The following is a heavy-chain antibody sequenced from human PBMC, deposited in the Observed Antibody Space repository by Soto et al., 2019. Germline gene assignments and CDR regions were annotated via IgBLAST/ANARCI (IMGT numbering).Heavy chain of an antibody. CDR2: IKHTGDA. CDR3: AREGRLHWFES. V-gene: IGHV4-4*02. CDR1: GDSIKTENW. Sequence: QVHLQESGPGLVKPSETLSLTCAVSGDSIKTENWWSWLRQLPGTGLEWIGEIKHTGDANANPALRSRVYMSVDRSKNQFFLNLRSVSAADTAVYFCAREGRLHWFESWGQGTLVTVSS. J-gene: IGHJ5*01.